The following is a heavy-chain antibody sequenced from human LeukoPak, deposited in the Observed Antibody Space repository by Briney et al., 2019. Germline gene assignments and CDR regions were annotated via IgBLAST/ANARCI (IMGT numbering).Heavy chain of an antibody. Sequence: VGSLRLSCAASGFTFSSYAMNWVRQAPGKGLEWVSGISGSGFSTYYADSVKGRFTISRDNSKNTLYLQMNSLRAEDTAIYYCANLDEYISTNEIFDYWGQGTLVIVSS. V-gene: IGHV3-23*01. CDR2: ISGSGFST. J-gene: IGHJ4*02. CDR3: ANLDEYISTNEIFDY. D-gene: IGHD6-13*01. CDR1: GFTFSSYA.